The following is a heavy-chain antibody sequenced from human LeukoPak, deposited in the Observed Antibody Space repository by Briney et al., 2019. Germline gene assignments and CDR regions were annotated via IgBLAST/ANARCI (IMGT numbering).Heavy chain of an antibody. Sequence: PGGSLRLSCAASGFTFSNYWMHWVRQAPGKGLVWVSRICDAGAHTFYADSVKGRFAMSRDNAKNTLYLQMNSLRAEDTAVYYCARVTGGYNLVDYWGQGTLVTVSS. CDR1: GFTFSNYW. J-gene: IGHJ4*02. CDR2: ICDAGAHT. D-gene: IGHD5-24*01. CDR3: ARVTGGYNLVDY. V-gene: IGHV3-74*01.